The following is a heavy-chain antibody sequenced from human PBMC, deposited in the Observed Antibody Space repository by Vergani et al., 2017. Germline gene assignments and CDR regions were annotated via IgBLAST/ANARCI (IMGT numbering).Heavy chain of an antibody. D-gene: IGHD3-10*01. CDR2: ISSGGGDI. CDR3: TTAWGLYYLHGEYFQY. Sequence: EVHLLESGGGLVQPGGSRRLSCAGAGFTFDTYTMAYVRQAPGKGLEWVATISSGGGDIFYADSVKGRFTISRDNSKNTLFLQMNSLKDEDTAVYYCTTAWGLYYLHGEYFQYWGRGTLVSDSS. J-gene: IGHJ1*01. V-gene: IGHV3-23*01. CDR1: GFTFDTYT.